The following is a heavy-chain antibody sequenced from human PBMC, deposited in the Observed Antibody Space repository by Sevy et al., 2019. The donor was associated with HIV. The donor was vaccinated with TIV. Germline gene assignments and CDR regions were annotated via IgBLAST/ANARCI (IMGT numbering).Heavy chain of an antibody. D-gene: IGHD6-19*01. CDR2: ISGSGGGT. CDR1: GFTFSNHA. J-gene: IGHJ4*02. Sequence: GGSLRLSCAASGFTFSNHAISWVLQAPGKGLEWVSGISGSGGGTYYADSVKGRFTISRDNSKNTLYLQMNSLRAEDTAVYYCAKLAVAGFYYFHYWGQGTLVTVSS. V-gene: IGHV3-23*01. CDR3: AKLAVAGFYYFHY.